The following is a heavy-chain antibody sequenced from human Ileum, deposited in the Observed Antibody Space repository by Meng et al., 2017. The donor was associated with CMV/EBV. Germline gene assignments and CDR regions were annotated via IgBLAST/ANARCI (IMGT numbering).Heavy chain of an antibody. D-gene: IGHD3-16*02. CDR3: VSLFGGSPWGSYPY. Sequence: ASGLTFSTYARNGVRQAPGKGLEWVSGISGSGDNRNYADAVKGRFTISRDNSKDTLFLQMNSLRADDTAVYYCVSLFGGSPWGSYPYWGQGILVTVSS. V-gene: IGHV3-23*01. J-gene: IGHJ4*02. CDR2: ISGSGDNR. CDR1: GLTFSTYA.